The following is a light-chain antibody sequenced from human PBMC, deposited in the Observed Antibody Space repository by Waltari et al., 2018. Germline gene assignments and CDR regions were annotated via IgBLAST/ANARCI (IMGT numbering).Light chain of an antibody. V-gene: IGKV4-1*01. CDR1: KSVLYSSNNKNY. CDR2: WAS. CDR3: QQYYAVRRT. J-gene: IGKJ1*01. Sequence: DIVMTQSPEFLAVPLGERANINCKYSKSVLYSSNNKNYLAWYQQKPGQHPKLLIHWASNRDSEDPDRFSGAGSATAFTLTISSLQAEDVGVYYCQQYYAVRRTFGQGTKVEV.